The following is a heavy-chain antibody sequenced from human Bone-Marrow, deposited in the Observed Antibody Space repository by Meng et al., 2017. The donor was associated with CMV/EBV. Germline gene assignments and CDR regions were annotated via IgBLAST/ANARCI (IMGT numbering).Heavy chain of an antibody. CDR3: AREGYCSSTSCFDYPYYYGMDV. CDR1: GYTFTGYY. Sequence: ASVKVSCKASGYTFTGYYMHWVRQAPGQGLEWMGWINPNSGGTNYAQKFRGRVTMTRDTSISTAYMELSRLRSDDTAVYYCAREGYCSSTSCFDYPYYYGMDVWGQGTTVTVSS. D-gene: IGHD2-2*01. J-gene: IGHJ6*02. CDR2: INPNSGGT. V-gene: IGHV1-2*02.